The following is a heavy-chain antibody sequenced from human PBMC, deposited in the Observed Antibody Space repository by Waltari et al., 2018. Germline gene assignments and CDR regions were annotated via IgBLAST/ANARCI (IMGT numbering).Heavy chain of an antibody. CDR1: GFTFSSYS. J-gene: IGHJ4*02. Sequence: EVQLVESGGGLVQPGGSLRLSCAASGFTFSSYSMNWVRQAPGKGLEWVSYISSSSSTIYYADSVKGRFTISRDNAKDSLYLQMNSLRAEDTAVYYCARDVHDYCSGGSCYSDYWGQGTLVTVSS. CDR2: ISSSSSTI. CDR3: ARDVHDYCSGGSCYSDY. D-gene: IGHD2-15*01. V-gene: IGHV3-48*04.